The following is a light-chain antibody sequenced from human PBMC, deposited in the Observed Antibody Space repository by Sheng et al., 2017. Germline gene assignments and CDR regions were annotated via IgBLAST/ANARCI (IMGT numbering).Light chain of an antibody. J-gene: IGKJ1*01. CDR1: QGISSY. Sequence: AIRMTQSPSSFSASTGDRVTITCRASQGISSYLAWYQQKPGKAPKLLIYAASTLQSGVPSRFSGSGSGTDFTLTISSLQPDDIATYYCQKYESSCTFGQGTKVEIK. CDR3: QKYESSCT. V-gene: IGKV1-8*01. CDR2: AAS.